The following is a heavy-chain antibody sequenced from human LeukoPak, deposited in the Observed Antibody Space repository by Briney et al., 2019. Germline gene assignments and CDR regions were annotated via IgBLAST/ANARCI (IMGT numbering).Heavy chain of an antibody. CDR2: INTAGDT. V-gene: IGHV3-13*01. CDR1: GFTFSNYD. J-gene: IGHJ4*02. Sequence: PGGSLRLSCAASGFTFSNYDMHWVRQPTGKGLEWVSAINTAGDTYYSGSVKGRFTISREDVKNSLYVQMNSLRAGDTAVYYCVRRGNYATFDHWGQGTLVPVSS. CDR3: VRRGNYATFDH. D-gene: IGHD1-26*01.